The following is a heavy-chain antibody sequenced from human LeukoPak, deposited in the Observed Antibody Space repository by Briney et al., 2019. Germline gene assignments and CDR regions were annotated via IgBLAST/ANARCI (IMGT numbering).Heavy chain of an antibody. CDR1: GYTFTGYY. Sequence: SCKGSGYTFTGYYMHWVRQAPGQGLEWMGRINPNSGGTNYAQKFQGRVTMTRDTSISTAYMELSRLRSDDTAVYYCECSSSYGMDVWGQGTTVTVSS. V-gene: IGHV1-2*06. J-gene: IGHJ6*02. D-gene: IGHD6-6*01. CDR3: ECSSSYGMDV. CDR2: INPNSGGT.